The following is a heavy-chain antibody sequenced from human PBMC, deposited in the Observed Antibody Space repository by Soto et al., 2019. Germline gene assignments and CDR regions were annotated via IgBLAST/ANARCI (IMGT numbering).Heavy chain of an antibody. CDR2: IFSDGDT. D-gene: IGHD5-12*01. CDR1: GGSSSSDY. V-gene: IGHV4-4*07. J-gene: IGHJ4*02. CDR3: PREARGGYSGIFNN. Sequence: QVQLQESGPGLVKPSETLSLTCTVSGGSSSSDYWSWIRQPAGKGLEWIGRIFSDGDTKYNPSLTSRVTMSIDTSKKQLSLRLSSVTAADTAVYYCPREARGGYSGIFNNWGQGTLVTVSS.